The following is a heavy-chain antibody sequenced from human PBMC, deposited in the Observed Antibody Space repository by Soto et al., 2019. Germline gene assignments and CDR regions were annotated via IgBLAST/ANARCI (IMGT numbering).Heavy chain of an antibody. D-gene: IGHD3-10*01. CDR2: IVVGSGNT. Sequence: VASVKVSCKASGFTFTSSAVQWVRQARGQRLEWIGWIVVGSGNTNYAQKFQERATITRDMSTSTAYMELSSLRSEDTAVYYCAAKNYGEMATISTNFDYWGQGTLVTVSS. V-gene: IGHV1-58*01. J-gene: IGHJ4*02. CDR3: AAKNYGEMATISTNFDY. CDR1: GFTFTSSA.